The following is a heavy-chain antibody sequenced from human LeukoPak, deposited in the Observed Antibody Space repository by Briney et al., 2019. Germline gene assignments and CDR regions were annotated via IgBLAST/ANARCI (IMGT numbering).Heavy chain of an antibody. V-gene: IGHV4-4*02. CDR1: GGSISSSNG. Sequence: PSETLSLTCAVSGGSISSSNGWSWVRQPPGKGLEWIGEIYHSGSTNYNPSLKSRITISVDMSKNQFSLKLSSVTAADTAVYYCASVNDYGDPLPRYMDVWGKGTTVTISS. D-gene: IGHD4-17*01. J-gene: IGHJ6*03. CDR2: IYHSGST. CDR3: ASVNDYGDPLPRYMDV.